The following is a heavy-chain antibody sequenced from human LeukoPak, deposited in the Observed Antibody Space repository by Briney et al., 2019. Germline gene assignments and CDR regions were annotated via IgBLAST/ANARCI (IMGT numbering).Heavy chain of an antibody. CDR1: GYTFTSFA. V-gene: IGHV1-3*04. J-gene: IGHJ4*02. D-gene: IGHD3-22*01. CDR2: INTGNGNP. Sequence: GASVKVSCKASGYTFTSFAMYWVRQAPGQSPEWMGWINTGNGNPQYSDKFQARVTITRDTSASTVYMELSSLRSEDTAMYYCAREGDYYSDSSGYHHLQPVGYWGQGTRVTVSS. CDR3: AREGDYYSDSSGYHHLQPVGY.